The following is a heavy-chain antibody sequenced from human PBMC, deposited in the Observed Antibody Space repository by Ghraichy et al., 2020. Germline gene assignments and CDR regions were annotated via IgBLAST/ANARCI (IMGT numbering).Heavy chain of an antibody. V-gene: IGHV3-21*01. J-gene: IGHJ4*02. Sequence: GGSPRLSCAASGFTFTSYRMTWVRQAPGKGLEWVSSISSNSASINYADSVKGRFTISRDNAKNSVYLQMDSLRVEDTAVYYCASVYRGDYWGQGILVTVSS. CDR1: GFTFTSYR. CDR2: ISSNSASI. D-gene: IGHD5/OR15-5a*01. CDR3: ASVYRGDY.